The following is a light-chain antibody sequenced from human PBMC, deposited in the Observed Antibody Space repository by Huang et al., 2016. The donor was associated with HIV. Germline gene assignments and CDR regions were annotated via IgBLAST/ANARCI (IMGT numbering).Light chain of an antibody. Sequence: DIVMTQSPDSLPVSLGERATINCKSSQSVLARSNRKNYLAWYQQKPGQAPKLLLSWASGREAGVPDRFRGSGSGTDFTLTIDNLQAEDVAVYYCQQYFSTPAFGQGTNVDI. CDR2: WAS. CDR3: QQYFSTPA. CDR1: QSVLARSNRKNY. J-gene: IGKJ1*01. V-gene: IGKV4-1*01.